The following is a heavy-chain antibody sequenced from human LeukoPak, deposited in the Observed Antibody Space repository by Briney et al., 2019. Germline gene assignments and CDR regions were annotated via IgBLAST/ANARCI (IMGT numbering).Heavy chain of an antibody. Sequence: PGESLRLSCAASGFTFSSYSMNWVRQAPGKGLDWVAVISNDGSIKFFPDSVKGRFTISRDNSKNTLYLQMNNLRADDTAVYYCTRVPSAAGPFDFWGQGTLVTVSS. J-gene: IGHJ4*02. CDR2: ISNDGSIK. V-gene: IGHV3-30*03. CDR1: GFTFSSYS. D-gene: IGHD6-13*01. CDR3: TRVPSAAGPFDF.